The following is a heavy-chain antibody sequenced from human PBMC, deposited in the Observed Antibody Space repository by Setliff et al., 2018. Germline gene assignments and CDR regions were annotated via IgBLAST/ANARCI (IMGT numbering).Heavy chain of an antibody. CDR3: AKDGIALMVYAILADC. Sequence: GGSLRLSCAASGFTFSTHAMTWVRQAPGKGLEWVSTATTSGTYSYYADSVKGRLTISRDDSKNTLYLQMNSLRAEDTAVYYCAKDGIALMVYAILADCWGQGTLVTVSS. V-gene: IGHV3-23*01. CDR1: GFTFSTHA. D-gene: IGHD2-8*01. J-gene: IGHJ4*02. CDR2: ATTSGTYS.